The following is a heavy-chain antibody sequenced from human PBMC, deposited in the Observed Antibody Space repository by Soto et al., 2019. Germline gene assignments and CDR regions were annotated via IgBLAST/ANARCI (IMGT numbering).Heavy chain of an antibody. CDR3: ARGRGLYNSGRSQLDS. CDR2: IIPRFGTT. V-gene: IGHV1-69*01. D-gene: IGHD1-1*01. Sequence: QVQVVQSGAEVKKPGSSVRVSCKASGDSFTKYTVNWVRQAPHQGLEWMGGIIPRFGTTNYAPTLQDRVTITADASMNTVYMELSSLRSDDTALYYCARGRGLYNSGRSQLDSWGQGTLVTVSS. CDR1: GDSFTKYT. J-gene: IGHJ4*02.